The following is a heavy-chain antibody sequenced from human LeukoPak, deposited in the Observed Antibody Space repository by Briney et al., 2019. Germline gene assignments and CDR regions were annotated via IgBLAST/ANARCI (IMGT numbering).Heavy chain of an antibody. D-gene: IGHD6-13*01. CDR3: AVEGRIAAEVAFDI. Sequence: GGSLRLSCAASGFTFSSHGMHWVRQAPGKGLEWVAFIQYDGSNKKYADAVKGRFTISRDNSKNTLYLQMNSLRAEDTAVYYCAVEGRIAAEVAFDIWGQGTMVTVSS. J-gene: IGHJ3*02. CDR1: GFTFSSHG. CDR2: IQYDGSNK. V-gene: IGHV3-30*02.